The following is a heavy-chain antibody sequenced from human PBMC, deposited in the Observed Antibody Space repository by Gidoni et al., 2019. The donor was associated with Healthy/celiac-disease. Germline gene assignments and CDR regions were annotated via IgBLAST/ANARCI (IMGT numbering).Heavy chain of an antibody. D-gene: IGHD3-10*01. CDR3: ATDYYGSGSYYP. Sequence: QLQLQESGPGLVKPSETLSLTCTVSGGSSSSSSYYWGWIRQPPGKWLEWIGSIDYSGSTYYNPSLKSRVTISVDTSKNQFSLKLSSVTAADTAVYYCATDYYGSGSYYPWGQGTLVTVSS. CDR2: IDYSGST. CDR1: GGSSSSSSYY. J-gene: IGHJ5*02. V-gene: IGHV4-39*02.